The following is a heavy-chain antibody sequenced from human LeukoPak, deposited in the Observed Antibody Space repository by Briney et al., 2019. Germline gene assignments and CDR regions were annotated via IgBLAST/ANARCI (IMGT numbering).Heavy chain of an antibody. CDR2: ISGSGGST. CDR1: GFTFSSYA. CDR3: AKDQSSSGWNGAFDT. D-gene: IGHD6-19*01. V-gene: IGHV3-23*01. J-gene: IGHJ3*02. Sequence: GGSLRLSCAASGFTFSSYAMSWVRQAPGKGLEWVSAISGSGGSTYYADSVKGRFTISRDNSKNTPYLQMNSLRAEDTAVYYCAKDQSSSGWNGAFDTWGQGTMVTVSS.